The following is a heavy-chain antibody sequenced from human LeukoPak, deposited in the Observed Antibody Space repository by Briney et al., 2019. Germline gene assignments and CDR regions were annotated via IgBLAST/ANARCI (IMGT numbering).Heavy chain of an antibody. Sequence: PGGSLRLSCVASGFTFNTYSMHWIRQAPDKGLEWVALVSFDGDEKYYADSVKGRFTISRDNAKNSLYLQMNSLRAEDTAVYYCAKERPKSRFLEWLGTYWGQGTLVTVSS. D-gene: IGHD3-3*01. CDR2: VSFDGDEK. CDR1: GFTFNTYS. CDR3: AKERPKSRFLEWLGTY. J-gene: IGHJ4*02. V-gene: IGHV3-30-3*01.